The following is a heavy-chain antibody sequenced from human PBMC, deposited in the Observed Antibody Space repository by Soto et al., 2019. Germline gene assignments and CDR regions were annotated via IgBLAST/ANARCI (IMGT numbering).Heavy chain of an antibody. V-gene: IGHV3-30*02. CDR3: ARDRSFSYSYAMDL. CDR2: IRHDGTRK. Sequence: QVHLVESGGGVVQPGGSLTLSCSVSDFAFRLHGIHWVRHTPGKGLEWVAMIRHDGTRKYFRDSVRGRFTISRDSSKNKVYLQMNNLRGDDAALYFCARDRSFSYSYAMDLWGQGTTVTVSS. J-gene: IGHJ6*02. CDR1: DFAFRLHG. D-gene: IGHD3-10*01.